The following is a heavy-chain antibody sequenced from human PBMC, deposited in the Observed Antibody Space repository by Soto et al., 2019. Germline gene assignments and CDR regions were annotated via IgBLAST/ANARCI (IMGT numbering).Heavy chain of an antibody. CDR1: GFIFSNYE. Sequence: LRLSCAASGFIFSNYEMNWVRQAPGKGLEWVSFISGGSRTIYYADSVKGRFTISRDDAKNSLYLQMNSLRAEDTAVYYCARDDYESRGSCSDYWGRGTLVTVSS. CDR2: ISGGSRTI. CDR3: ARDDYESRGSCSDY. V-gene: IGHV3-48*03. D-gene: IGHD3-22*01. J-gene: IGHJ4*02.